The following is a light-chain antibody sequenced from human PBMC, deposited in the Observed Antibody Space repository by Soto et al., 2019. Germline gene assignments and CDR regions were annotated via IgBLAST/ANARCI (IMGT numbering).Light chain of an antibody. J-gene: IGKJ4*01. CDR3: QHYVGST. V-gene: IGKV3-20*01. CDR1: QSVTSNY. CDR2: GTS. Sequence: EIVLTQSPGTLSLSPGETVTLSCRASQSVTSNYLAWYQQRPGQAPRLLIYGTSTRATVIPDRFTGSGSGTELTITISRLEPVDSSLYYCQHYVGSTFGGGTKVEIK.